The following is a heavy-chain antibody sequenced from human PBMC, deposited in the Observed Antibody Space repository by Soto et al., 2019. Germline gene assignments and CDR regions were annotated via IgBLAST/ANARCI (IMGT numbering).Heavy chain of an antibody. CDR1: GFSLSTSGVG. J-gene: IGHJ4*01. CDR2: IYWNDDK. V-gene: IGHV2-5*01. Sequence: SGPTLVNPTQTLTLTCTFSGFSLSTSGVGVGWIRQPPGKALEWLALIYWNDDKWYRPSLKSRLTVTKDTSKNQVVLTMANMDPVDSGTYYCAHTVAYSSTWNYFDYWGHGTPVTVSS. D-gene: IGHD6-13*01. CDR3: AHTVAYSSTWNYFDY.